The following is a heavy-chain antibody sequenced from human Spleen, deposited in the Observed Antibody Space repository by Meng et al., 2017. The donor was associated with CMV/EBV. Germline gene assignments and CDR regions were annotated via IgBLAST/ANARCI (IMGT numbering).Heavy chain of an antibody. Sequence: GESLKISCAAAGFSFRYAWMNWVRKAPGKGLEWVRRIKSKTDGETPHYAAPVKDRFTITREDSKNTLYLTMNSLKTEDTAVYYCTTDPFCRSTSCYTFDYWGQGALVTVSS. CDR2: IKSKTDGETP. CDR3: TTDPFCRSTSCYTFDY. D-gene: IGHD2-2*02. V-gene: IGHV3-15*06. J-gene: IGHJ4*02. CDR1: GFSFRYAW.